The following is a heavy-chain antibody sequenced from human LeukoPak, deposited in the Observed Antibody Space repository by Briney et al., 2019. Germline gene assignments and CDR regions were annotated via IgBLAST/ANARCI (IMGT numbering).Heavy chain of an antibody. CDR1: GFTFSSYG. J-gene: IGHJ6*04. CDR2: IRYDGSKK. D-gene: IGHD3-10*02. CDR3: AELGITMIGGV. Sequence: GGSLRLSCTASGFTFSSYGMHCVRQAPGKGLEWVAFIRYDGSKKYADSVKGRFTISRDNSKNTLYLQMNSLRAEDTAVYYCAELGITMIGGVWGKGTTVTISS. V-gene: IGHV3-30*02.